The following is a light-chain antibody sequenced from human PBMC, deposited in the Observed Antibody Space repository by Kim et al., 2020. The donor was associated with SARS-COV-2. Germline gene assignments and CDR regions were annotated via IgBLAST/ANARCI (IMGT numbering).Light chain of an antibody. CDR2: DVS. CDR1: SRDFGGYSD. CDR3: SSCTNSITLDV. V-gene: IGLV2-14*03. Sequence: ITLADTGGSRDFGGYSDVTGYQQHPGKAPKFMIYDVSNRPSGVSTRSSGSKCGNTASLTISGLQAEDEADCYCSSCTNSITLDVFGTGTNVTVL. J-gene: IGLJ1*01.